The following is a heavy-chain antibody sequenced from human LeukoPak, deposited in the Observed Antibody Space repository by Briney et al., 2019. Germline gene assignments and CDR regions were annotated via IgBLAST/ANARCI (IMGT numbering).Heavy chain of an antibody. CDR3: ARVFGGSSSNFDY. J-gene: IGHJ4*02. D-gene: IGHD6-6*01. CDR1: GGSISSYY. Sequence: SETLSLTCTVSGGSISSYYWSWIRQPPGKGLEWIGYIYYSGSTNYNPSLKSRVTISVDTSKNQSSLKLSSVTAADTAVYYCARVFGGSSSNFDYWGQGTLVTVSS. CDR2: IYYSGST. V-gene: IGHV4-59*08.